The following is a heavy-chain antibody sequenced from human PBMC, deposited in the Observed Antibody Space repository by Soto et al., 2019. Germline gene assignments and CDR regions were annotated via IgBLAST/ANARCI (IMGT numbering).Heavy chain of an antibody. CDR2: IYYSGST. CDR1: GGSISSYY. D-gene: IGHD4-17*01. Sequence: SETLSLTCTVSGGSISSYYWSWIRQPPGKGLEWIGYIYYSGSTNYNPSLKSRVTISVDTSKNQFSLKLSSVTAADTAVYYCARSRNPYYGDYLFYFDYWGQGTLVTVSS. J-gene: IGHJ4*02. CDR3: ARSRNPYYGDYLFYFDY. V-gene: IGHV4-59*01.